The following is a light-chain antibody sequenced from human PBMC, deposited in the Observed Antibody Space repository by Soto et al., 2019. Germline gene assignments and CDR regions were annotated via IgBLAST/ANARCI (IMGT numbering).Light chain of an antibody. CDR2: DVS. V-gene: IGLV2-14*01. Sequence: QSALTQPASVSGSPGQSITISCAGTSSEIGNYNYVSWYQQYPGKAPKLMIYDVSSRPSGVSSRFSGSKSGNTASLTIAGIQAEDEADYYCTSYTPSSTLGFGGGTKVTVL. J-gene: IGLJ2*01. CDR1: SSEIGNYNY. CDR3: TSYTPSSTLG.